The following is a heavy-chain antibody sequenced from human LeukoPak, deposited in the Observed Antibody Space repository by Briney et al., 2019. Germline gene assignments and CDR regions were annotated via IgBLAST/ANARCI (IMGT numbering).Heavy chain of an antibody. CDR3: ARDSGTGRYCSGGSCYVHLYMDV. D-gene: IGHD2-15*01. CDR1: GGTFSRNA. J-gene: IGHJ6*03. CDR2: FIPLLGAA. V-gene: IGHV1-69*06. Sequence: SVKLSCKASGGTFSRNAFSWVRQAPGQGLEWMGGFIPLLGAANYAQKFQGRVTITADKSTSTAYMELSSLRSEDTAVYYCARDSGTGRYCSGGSCYVHLYMDVWGKGTTVTVSS.